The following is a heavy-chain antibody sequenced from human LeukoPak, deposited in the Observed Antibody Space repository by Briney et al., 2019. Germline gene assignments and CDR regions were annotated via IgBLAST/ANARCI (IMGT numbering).Heavy chain of an antibody. D-gene: IGHD5-18*01. Sequence: GSLRHSCAASGFTFSSYWMSWVRQAPGKGLEWVSAISGSGGSTYYADSVKGRFTISRDNSKNTLYLQMNSLRAEDTAVYYCAKDGGYSYGYPIDYWGQGTLVTVSS. V-gene: IGHV3-23*01. J-gene: IGHJ4*02. CDR2: ISGSGGST. CDR1: GFTFSSYW. CDR3: AKDGGYSYGYPIDY.